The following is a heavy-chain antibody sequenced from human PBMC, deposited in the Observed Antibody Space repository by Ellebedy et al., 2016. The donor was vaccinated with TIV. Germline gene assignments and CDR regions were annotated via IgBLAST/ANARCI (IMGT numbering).Heavy chain of an antibody. J-gene: IGHJ5*02. CDR2: IWYDGNNK. Sequence: PGGSLRLSCAASGFTFSNYGMHWVRQAPGKGLEWVAVIWYDGNNKYYADSVKGRFTISRDNAKNTLYLQMNSLRAEDTAVYYCTRGDYYASGRGWFDPWGQGTLVTVSS. V-gene: IGHV3-33*01. D-gene: IGHD3-10*01. CDR3: TRGDYYASGRGWFDP. CDR1: GFTFSNYG.